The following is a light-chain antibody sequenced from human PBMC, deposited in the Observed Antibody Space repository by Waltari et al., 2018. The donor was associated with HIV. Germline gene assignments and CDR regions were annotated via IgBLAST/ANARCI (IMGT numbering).Light chain of an antibody. J-gene: IGLJ3*02. V-gene: IGLV1-47*01. CDR1: SSNIGSNY. CDR3: AAWDNSLSAWV. CDR2: RND. Sequence: SSSNIGSNYVYWYQQLPGTAPKLLMYRNDERPSGVPDRFSGSKSGTSASLALSGLRSEDEADYYCAAWDNSLSAWVFGGGTKLTVL.